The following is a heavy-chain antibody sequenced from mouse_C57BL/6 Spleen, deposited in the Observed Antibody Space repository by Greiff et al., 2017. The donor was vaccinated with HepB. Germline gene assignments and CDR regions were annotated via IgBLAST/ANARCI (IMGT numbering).Heavy chain of an antibody. CDR3: ARATYYYGSSRYFDV. J-gene: IGHJ1*03. CDR1: GYSITSGYD. D-gene: IGHD1-1*01. Sequence: EVQVVESGPGMVKPSQSLSLTCTVTGYSITSGYDWHWIRHFPGNKLEWMGYISYSGSTNYNPSLKSRISITHDTSKNHFFLKLNSVTTEDTATYYCARATYYYGSSRYFDVWGTGTTVTVSS. CDR2: ISYSGST. V-gene: IGHV3-1*01.